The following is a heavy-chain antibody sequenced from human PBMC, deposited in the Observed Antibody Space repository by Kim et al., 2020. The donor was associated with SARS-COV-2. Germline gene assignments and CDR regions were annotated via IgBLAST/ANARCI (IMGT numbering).Heavy chain of an antibody. CDR2: IIPILGIA. Sequence: SVKVSCKASGGTFSSYAISWVRQAPGQGLEWMGRIIPILGIANYAQKFQGRVTITADKSTSTAYMELSSLRSEDTAVYYCARGYYYDRGNAFDIWGQGTMVTVSS. CDR1: GGTFSSYA. CDR3: ARGYYYDRGNAFDI. V-gene: IGHV1-69*04. D-gene: IGHD3-10*02. J-gene: IGHJ3*02.